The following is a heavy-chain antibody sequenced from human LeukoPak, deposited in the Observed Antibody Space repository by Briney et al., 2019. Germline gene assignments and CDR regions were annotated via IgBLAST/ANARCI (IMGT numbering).Heavy chain of an antibody. Sequence: ASVKVSCKASGYTFTGYYMHWVRQAPGQGLEWMGWINPNSGGTNYAQKFQGRVTMTRDTSISTAYMELSRLRSDDTAVYYCASAKGISGDCSSTSCYTHASGGVVDYWGQGTLVTVSS. D-gene: IGHD2-2*02. CDR2: INPNSGGT. J-gene: IGHJ4*02. CDR3: ASAKGISGDCSSTSCYTHASGGVVDY. V-gene: IGHV1-2*02. CDR1: GYTFTGYY.